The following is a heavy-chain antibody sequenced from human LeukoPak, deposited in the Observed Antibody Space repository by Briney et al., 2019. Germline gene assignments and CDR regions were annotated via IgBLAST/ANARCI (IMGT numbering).Heavy chain of an antibody. CDR3: ARAGTPYDYGGPRDAFDI. CDR1: GYTFTSYG. V-gene: IGHV1-18*01. J-gene: IGHJ3*02. Sequence: ASVKVSCTASGYTFTSYGISWVRQAPGQGLEWMGWISAYNGNTNYAQKLQGRVTMTTDTSTSTAYMELRSLRSDDTAVYYCARAGTPYDYGGPRDAFDIWGQGTMVTVSS. D-gene: IGHD4-23*01. CDR2: ISAYNGNT.